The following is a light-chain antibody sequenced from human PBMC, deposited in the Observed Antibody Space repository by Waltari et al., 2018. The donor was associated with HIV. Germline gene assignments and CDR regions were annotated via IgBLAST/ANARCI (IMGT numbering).Light chain of an antibody. CDR2: SNN. V-gene: IGLV1-44*01. J-gene: IGLJ3*02. Sequence: SVLTQPPSASGPPGQRVPISCSGSSSNIGSNTVNWSQQLPGTAHKLLIYSNNQRPSGVPDRFSGSKSGTSASLAISGLQSEDEADYYCAAWDDSLNGSWVFGGGTKLTVL. CDR3: AAWDDSLNGSWV. CDR1: SSNIGSNT.